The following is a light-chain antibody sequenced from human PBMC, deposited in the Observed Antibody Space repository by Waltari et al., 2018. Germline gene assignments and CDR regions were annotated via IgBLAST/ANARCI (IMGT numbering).Light chain of an antibody. CDR2: KAN. V-gene: IGLV8-61*01. J-gene: IGLJ3*02. Sequence: QTVVTQEPSLSVSPGGTVTLTCALSSGSLSTTSYATWYQQTPGQAPRTLLYKANARSSGFPVRFSGSILGNTAALTITGAQADDESDYYCALYMGSGIWVFGGGTRLTVL. CDR3: ALYMGSGIWV. CDR1: SGSLSTTSY.